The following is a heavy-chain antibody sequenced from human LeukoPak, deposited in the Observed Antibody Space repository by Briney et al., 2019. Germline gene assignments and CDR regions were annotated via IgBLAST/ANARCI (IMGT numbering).Heavy chain of an antibody. Sequence: ASVKVSCKASGYTFSSHDINWVRQAPGQGLEWMGWINTNTGDPTYAQGFTGRFVFSLDTSVSTAYLQISSLKAEDTGVYYCARGYTYASPSEAYYFDNWGQGTLVTVSS. J-gene: IGHJ4*02. CDR1: GYTFSSHD. CDR2: INTNTGDP. V-gene: IGHV7-4-1*02. CDR3: ARGYTYASPSEAYYFDN. D-gene: IGHD5-18*01.